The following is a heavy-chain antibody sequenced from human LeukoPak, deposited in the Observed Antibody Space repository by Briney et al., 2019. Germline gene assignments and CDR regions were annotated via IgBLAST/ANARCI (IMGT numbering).Heavy chain of an antibody. CDR3: ARGGYRSYYYVDV. V-gene: IGHV4-59*01. Sequence: SETLSLTCSVSGGSISTYFWTWIRQAPGKGLDWIGYMYYTGSSNYNPSLQSRVAISIDTSKNEFSLKLTSVTHADTAVYYCARGGYRSYYYVDVWGKGTTVIVSS. CDR1: GGSISTYF. D-gene: IGHD3-16*02. J-gene: IGHJ6*03. CDR2: MYYTGSS.